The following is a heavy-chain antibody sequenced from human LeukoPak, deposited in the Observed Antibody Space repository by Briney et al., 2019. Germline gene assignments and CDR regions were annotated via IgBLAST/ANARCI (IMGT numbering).Heavy chain of an antibody. J-gene: IGHJ3*02. CDR2: ISGSGGST. CDR3: ARKIYDYYDSLYAFDI. D-gene: IGHD3-22*01. Sequence: GGSLRLSCAASGFTFSGYAMSWVRQAPGKGLEWVSAISGSGGSTYYADSVKGRFTISRDNSKNTLYLQMNSLRAEDTAVYYCARKIYDYYDSLYAFDIWGQGTMVTVSS. V-gene: IGHV3-23*01. CDR1: GFTFSGYA.